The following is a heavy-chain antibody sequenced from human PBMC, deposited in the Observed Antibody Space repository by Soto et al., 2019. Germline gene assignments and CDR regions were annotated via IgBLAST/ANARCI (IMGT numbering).Heavy chain of an antibody. Sequence: LRLSCAASALTCSSYAMSWVSQAPGKGLEWVSAISGSGGSTYYADFVKGRFTISRDNSKNTLYLQMNSLRAEDTAVYYCAKDWSSSSSANWFDPWGQGTLVTVSS. CDR3: AKDWSSSSSANWFDP. CDR2: ISGSGGST. D-gene: IGHD6-6*01. V-gene: IGHV3-23*01. J-gene: IGHJ5*02. CDR1: ALTCSSYA.